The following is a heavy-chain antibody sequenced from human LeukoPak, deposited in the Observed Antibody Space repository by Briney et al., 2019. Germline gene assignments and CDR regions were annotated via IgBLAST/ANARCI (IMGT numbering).Heavy chain of an antibody. D-gene: IGHD3-10*01. Sequence: ASVKVSCKASGYTFTSYDINWVRQATGQGLEWMGWMNPNSGNTGYAQKFQGRVTMTRNTSISTAYMELSSLRSKDTAVYYCARVTAWGGDHYYYYYYYMDVWGKGTTVTVSS. CDR3: ARVTAWGGDHYYYYYYYMDV. J-gene: IGHJ6*03. V-gene: IGHV1-8*01. CDR2: MNPNSGNT. CDR1: GYTFTSYD.